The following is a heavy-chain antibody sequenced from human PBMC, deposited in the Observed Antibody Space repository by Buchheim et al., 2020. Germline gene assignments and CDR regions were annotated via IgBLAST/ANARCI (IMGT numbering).Heavy chain of an antibody. Sequence: EVQLVESGGGLVQPGGSLRLSCAASGFTFSSYEMNWVRQAPGKGLEWVLYISSSGSTIYYADSVKGRFTISRDNAKNSLYLQMNSLRAEDTAVYYCAREAVTGTTSQFDYWGQGTL. J-gene: IGHJ4*02. CDR3: AREAVTGTTSQFDY. CDR2: ISSSGSTI. CDR1: GFTFSSYE. D-gene: IGHD1-7*01. V-gene: IGHV3-48*03.